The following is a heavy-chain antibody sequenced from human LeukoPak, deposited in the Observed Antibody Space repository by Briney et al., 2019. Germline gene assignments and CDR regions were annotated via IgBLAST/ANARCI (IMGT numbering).Heavy chain of an antibody. Sequence: GGSLRLSCAASGFTFSSYWMSWVRQAPGKGLEWVANIKQDGSEKYYVDSVKGRCTISRDNAKNSLYLQMNSLRAEDTAVYYCARLRQLVTMVRGVTYYFDYWGQGTLVTVSS. D-gene: IGHD3-10*01. V-gene: IGHV3-7*03. CDR2: IKQDGSEK. J-gene: IGHJ4*02. CDR1: GFTFSSYW. CDR3: ARLRQLVTMVRGVTYYFDY.